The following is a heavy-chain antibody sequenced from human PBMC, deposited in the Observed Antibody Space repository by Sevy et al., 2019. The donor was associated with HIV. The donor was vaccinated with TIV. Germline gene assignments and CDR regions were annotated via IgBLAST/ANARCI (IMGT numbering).Heavy chain of an antibody. CDR3: ARYYDFWGGYPGLYYYYGMDV. D-gene: IGHD3-3*01. J-gene: IGHJ6*02. Sequence: ASVKVSCKASGYTFTSYDINWVRQATGQGLEWMGWINPNSGNTGYAQKFQGRVTMTRNTSISTAYMGLSSRRSEDTAVYYCARYYDFWGGYPGLYYYYGMDVWGQGTTVTVSS. CDR2: INPNSGNT. V-gene: IGHV1-8*01. CDR1: GYTFTSYD.